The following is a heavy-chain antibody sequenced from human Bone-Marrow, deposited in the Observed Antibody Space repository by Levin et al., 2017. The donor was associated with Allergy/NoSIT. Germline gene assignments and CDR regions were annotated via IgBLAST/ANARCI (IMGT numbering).Heavy chain of an antibody. D-gene: IGHD3-10*01. V-gene: IGHV3-23*01. Sequence: PGGSLRLSCAASRFTFSNYGMSWVRQAPGKGLEWVSSMSATGGSIYYAHSVKGRFTISRDNSKNTLYLQMNSLRAEDTALYYCAKGDTSMDHPIGEPFWYYLMDVWGQGTTVSVSS. CDR3: AKGDTSMDHPIGEPFWYYLMDV. CDR2: MSATGGSI. J-gene: IGHJ6*02. CDR1: RFTFSNYG.